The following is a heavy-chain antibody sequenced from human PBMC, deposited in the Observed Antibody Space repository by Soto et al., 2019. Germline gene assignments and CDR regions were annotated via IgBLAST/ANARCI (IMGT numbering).Heavy chain of an antibody. CDR1: GFDFSSYA. CDR2: ISGTGVPT. J-gene: IGHJ5*02. V-gene: IGHV3-23*01. Sequence: GGSLRLSCAASGFDFSSYAMSWVRQAPGQGLECISLISGTGVPTLYAESVKGRFAVTRDNSKDTLFLEMNNLRVDDTAMYYCAKSFCSSSSCFFLWVDPWGPGTLVTVSS. CDR3: AKSFCSSSSCFFLWVDP. D-gene: IGHD2-2*01.